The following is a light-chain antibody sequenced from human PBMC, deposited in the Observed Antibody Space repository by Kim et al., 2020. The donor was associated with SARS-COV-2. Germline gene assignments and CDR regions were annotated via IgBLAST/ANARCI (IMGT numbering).Light chain of an antibody. CDR3: EQYNHWPPIT. CDR2: GAS. CDR1: QSVRTN. Sequence: APGDRATPSCRASQSVRTNLSWYQHKPGQAPRRLIYGASTRATGIPARFSGSGSGREFTLTISSLQSEDFALYYCEQYNHWPPITFGQGTRLEIK. V-gene: IGKV3-15*01. J-gene: IGKJ5*01.